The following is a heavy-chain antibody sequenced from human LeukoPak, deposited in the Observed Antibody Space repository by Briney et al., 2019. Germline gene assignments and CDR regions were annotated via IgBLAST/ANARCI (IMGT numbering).Heavy chain of an antibody. Sequence: SETLSLTCTVSGGSISSSSYYWGWIRQPPGKGLEWIGSIYYSGTTYYNPSLKSRATISVDTSKNHFSLKLSSVTAADTAVYYCARVPPGSPSFDPWGQGTLVTVSS. CDR1: GGSISSSSYY. CDR3: ARVPPGSPSFDP. D-gene: IGHD6-6*01. V-gene: IGHV4-39*07. J-gene: IGHJ5*02. CDR2: IYYSGTT.